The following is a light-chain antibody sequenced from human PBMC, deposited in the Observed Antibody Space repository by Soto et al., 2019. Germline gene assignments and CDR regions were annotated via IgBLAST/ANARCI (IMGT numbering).Light chain of an antibody. CDR1: QSVSNY. CDR2: DVS. Sequence: ETVMTQSPATLSVSPGGRATLSCRASQSVSNYLAWYQQKTGQAPRLLIYDVSTRATGVPARFSGSGSGTEFTLTITSLQSEDFAVYYCQQYRKWPPLTFGGGTKVEI. CDR3: QQYRKWPPLT. V-gene: IGKV3-15*01. J-gene: IGKJ4*01.